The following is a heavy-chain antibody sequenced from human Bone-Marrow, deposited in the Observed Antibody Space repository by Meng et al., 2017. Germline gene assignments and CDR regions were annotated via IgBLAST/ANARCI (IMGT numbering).Heavy chain of an antibody. Sequence: GESLKISCAVSGFTFSNYYMHWVRQAPGKGLVWVSRISLYGSATTYADSVKGRFTISRDNAKNTVYLQMNSLRVEDTAVYYCAGTTMTPDSDYWGQGTLVTGSS. CDR3: AGTTMTPDSDY. V-gene: IGHV3-74*01. D-gene: IGHD4-17*01. J-gene: IGHJ4*01. CDR1: GFTFSNYY. CDR2: ISLYGSAT.